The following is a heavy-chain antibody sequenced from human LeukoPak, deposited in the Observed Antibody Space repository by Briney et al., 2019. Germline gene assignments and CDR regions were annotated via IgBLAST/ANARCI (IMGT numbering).Heavy chain of an antibody. V-gene: IGHV1-18*01. CDR3: VREVSMVRGVITFYHYNGMDV. D-gene: IGHD3-10*01. J-gene: IGHJ6*02. CDR1: GYTFTSYG. CDR2: ISAYNGCT. Sequence: ASVNVSCKASGYTFTSYGISWVRQAPGQGLEWMGWISAYNGCTNYAQNFQGRVTMTTDASTSTAYMELRSLRSDDTAVYYCVREVSMVRGVITFYHYNGMDVWGQGTAVTVSS.